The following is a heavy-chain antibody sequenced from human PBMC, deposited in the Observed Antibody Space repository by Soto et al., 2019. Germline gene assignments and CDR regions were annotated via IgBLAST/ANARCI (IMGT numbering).Heavy chain of an antibody. CDR1: GYTFSLYE. Sequence: QVQLVQSGTEVRKPGASVNISCKASGYTFSLYEIHWVRQAPGQSLEWMGHIKPGNGETTLSQKFQGRVTITRDTSASTVYMEVSSLTSEDTAVYYCARDHYDFWSGYYFDSWGQGTLLTVSS. CDR3: ARDHYDFWSGYYFDS. V-gene: IGHV1-3*01. D-gene: IGHD3-3*01. J-gene: IGHJ4*02. CDR2: IKPGNGET.